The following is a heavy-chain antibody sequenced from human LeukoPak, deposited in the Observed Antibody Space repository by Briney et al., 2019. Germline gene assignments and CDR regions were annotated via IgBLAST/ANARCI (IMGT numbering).Heavy chain of an antibody. V-gene: IGHV3-23*01. D-gene: IGHD5-24*01. Sequence: GGSLRLSCAASGFTFSSYAMSWVRQAPGKGLEWVSAISGSGGSTYYADSVKGRFTISRDNSKNTLYLQMNSLRAEDTAVYYCAKDEREMATITFNWYFDLWGRGTLVTVSS. CDR3: AKDEREMATITFNWYFDL. CDR2: ISGSGGST. J-gene: IGHJ2*01. CDR1: GFTFSSYA.